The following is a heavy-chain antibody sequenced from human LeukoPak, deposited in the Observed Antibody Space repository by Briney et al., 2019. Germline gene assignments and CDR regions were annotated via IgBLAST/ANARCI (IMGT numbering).Heavy chain of an antibody. CDR2: IYYSGST. D-gene: IGHD3-10*01. V-gene: IGHV4-59*01. Sequence: SETLSLTCTVSGGSISSYYWSWIRQPPGKGLEWIGHIYYSGSTNYNPSLKSRVTISVDTSKNQFSLKLSSVTAADTAVYYCARVTMVRGVRGPGYYYYGMDVWGQGTTVTVSS. CDR3: ARVTMVRGVRGPGYYYYGMDV. J-gene: IGHJ6*02. CDR1: GGSISSYY.